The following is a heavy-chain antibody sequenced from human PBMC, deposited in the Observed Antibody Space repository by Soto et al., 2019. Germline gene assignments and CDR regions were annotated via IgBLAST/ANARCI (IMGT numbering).Heavy chain of an antibody. Sequence: EVQLVESGGGLVQPGGSLRLSCAASGFTFSSYSMNWVRQAPGKGLEWVSYISSSSSTIYYADSVKGRFTISRDNAKNSLYLQMNRLRAEDTAGYYCARERSEYGDACWGQGTLVTVSS. J-gene: IGHJ4*02. D-gene: IGHD4-17*01. CDR2: ISSSSSTI. CDR3: ARERSEYGDAC. V-gene: IGHV3-48*01. CDR1: GFTFSSYS.